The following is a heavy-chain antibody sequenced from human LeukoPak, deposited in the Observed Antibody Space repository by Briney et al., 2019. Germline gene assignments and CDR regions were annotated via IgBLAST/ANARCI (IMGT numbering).Heavy chain of an antibody. Sequence: PGGFLRLSCAASGFTFGSSWMAWVRQVPGEGLEWVANIKYDGSEKYYVDSVKGRFTISRDNARSSLYLQMNSLRAEDTAVYYCVRLRRNSDRSDYYYFYDYWGQGILVTVSS. CDR1: GFTFGSSW. D-gene: IGHD3-22*01. CDR3: VRLRRNSDRSDYYYFYDY. V-gene: IGHV3-7*01. CDR2: IKYDGSEK. J-gene: IGHJ4*02.